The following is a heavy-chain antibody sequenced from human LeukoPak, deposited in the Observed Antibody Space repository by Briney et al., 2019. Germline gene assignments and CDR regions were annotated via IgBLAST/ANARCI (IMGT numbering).Heavy chain of an antibody. CDR3: ARSSRFDWLLYFDS. CDR1: GYTFTSYG. V-gene: IGHV1-18*01. Sequence: ASVKVSCKASGYTFTSYGINWVRQAPGQGLEWMGWISGYNGNTIYAENVQGRVTMTTDTSTSTAYIELGSLRSEDTAVFYCARSSRFDWLLYFDSWGQGTLVTVSS. J-gene: IGHJ4*02. CDR2: ISGYNGNT. D-gene: IGHD3-9*01.